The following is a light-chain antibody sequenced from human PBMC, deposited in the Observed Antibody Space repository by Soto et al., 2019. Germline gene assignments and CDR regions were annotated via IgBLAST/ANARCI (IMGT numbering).Light chain of an antibody. Sequence: DIQMNQAPPPLSASVGVRVTITCRARQGTGYYLAWYQQKPGQVPKMLIYSASTLQSGVPCQFRGSGSGTNFTLTISSLKPEVVATYYCQQYKGHPFTFGPGTKVDIK. CDR3: QQYKGHPFT. J-gene: IGKJ3*01. CDR1: QGTGYY. V-gene: IGKV1-27*01. CDR2: SAS.